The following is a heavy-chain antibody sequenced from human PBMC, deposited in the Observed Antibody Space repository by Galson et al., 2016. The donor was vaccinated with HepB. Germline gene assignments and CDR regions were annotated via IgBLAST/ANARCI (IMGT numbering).Heavy chain of an antibody. CDR1: GYNFTSNW. J-gene: IGHJ6*03. Sequence: QSGAEVKKPGESLRISCKGSGYNFTSNWISWVRQMPGKGLEWMGKIDPSDSYTNYSPSFQGHVTISADKSISTAFLQWSSLKASDTAIYYCASREEPAPLHQNYYYDFMDVWGKGTTVTVSS. V-gene: IGHV5-10-1*01. D-gene: IGHD1-26*01. CDR3: ASREEPAPLHQNYYYDFMDV. CDR2: IDPSDSYT.